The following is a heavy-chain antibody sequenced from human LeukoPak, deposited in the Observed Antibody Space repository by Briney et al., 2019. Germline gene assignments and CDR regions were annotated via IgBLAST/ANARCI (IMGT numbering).Heavy chain of an antibody. D-gene: IGHD2-8*02. CDR3: ARFDTDYFYYYYMDV. CDR2: IRYDGSNK. V-gene: IGHV3-30*02. J-gene: IGHJ6*03. Sequence: GGSLRLSCAASGFTFSSYGMHWVRQAPGKGLEWVAFIRYDGSNKYYADSVKGRFTISRDNSKNTLYLQMNSLRAEDTAVYYCARFDTDYFYYYYMDVWGKGTTVTISS. CDR1: GFTFSSYG.